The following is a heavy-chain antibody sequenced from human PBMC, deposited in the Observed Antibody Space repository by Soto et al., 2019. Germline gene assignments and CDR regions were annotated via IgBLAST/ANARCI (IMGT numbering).Heavy chain of an antibody. Sequence: PGGSLRHSCAASGLTFSSYAMSWVRQATGKGLEWVSAISGSGGSTCYADSVKGRFTISRDNSKNTLYLQMNSLRAEDTAVYYCAKDGPVDTAMAWDLGYYFDYWGHGTLVTVSS. D-gene: IGHD5-18*01. CDR2: ISGSGGST. CDR1: GLTFSSYA. CDR3: AKDGPVDTAMAWDLGYYFDY. V-gene: IGHV3-23*01. J-gene: IGHJ4*01.